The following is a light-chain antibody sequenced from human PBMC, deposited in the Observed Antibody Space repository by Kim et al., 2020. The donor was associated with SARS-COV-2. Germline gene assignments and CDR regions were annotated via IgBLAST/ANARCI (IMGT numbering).Light chain of an antibody. Sequence: QLVLTQSPSASASLGASVKLTCTLSSGHSSYAIAWHQQQPEKGPRYLMKVNSDGSHSKGDGIPDRFSGSSSGAERYLTISSLQSEDEADYYCQTWDTGIRLFGGGTQLTVL. V-gene: IGLV4-69*01. J-gene: IGLJ3*02. CDR3: QTWDTGIRL. CDR1: SGHSSYA. CDR2: VNSDGSH.